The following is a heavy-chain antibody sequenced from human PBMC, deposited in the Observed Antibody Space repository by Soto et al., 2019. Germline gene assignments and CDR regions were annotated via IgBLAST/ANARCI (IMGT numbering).Heavy chain of an antibody. CDR2: IYYSGST. CDR1: GDSIRSGNHY. CDR3: ARGHRAMEYYYYGMDV. D-gene: IGHD5-18*01. V-gene: IGHV4-30-4*02. Sequence: PSETLSLTCTVSGDSIRSGNHYWSWIRQPPGKGLEWIGYIYYSGSTYYSPSLKSRVTISVDTSKNQFSLRVASVTAADTAVYYCARGHRAMEYYYYGMDVWGQGTTVTVSS. J-gene: IGHJ6*02.